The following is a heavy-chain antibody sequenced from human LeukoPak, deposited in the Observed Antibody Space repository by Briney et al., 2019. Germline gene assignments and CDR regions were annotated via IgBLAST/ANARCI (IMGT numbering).Heavy chain of an antibody. V-gene: IGHV4-38-2*02. CDR1: GYSISSGYY. CDR3: ARGRRAYCGGDCYRYWYFDL. CDR2: INHSGST. Sequence: SETLSLTCTVSGYSISSGYYWGWIRQPPGKGLEWIGEINHSGSTNYNPSLKSRVTISVDTSKNQFSLKLSSVTAADTAVYYCARGRRAYCGGDCYRYWYFDLWGRGTLVTVSS. J-gene: IGHJ2*01. D-gene: IGHD2-21*02.